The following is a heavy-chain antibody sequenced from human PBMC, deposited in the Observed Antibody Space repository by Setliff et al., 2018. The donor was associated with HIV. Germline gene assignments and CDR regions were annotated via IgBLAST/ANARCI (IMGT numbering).Heavy chain of an antibody. CDR3: AREMLMYTSSEGFPFDF. D-gene: IGHD6-6*01. CDR1: GYTFTNYA. J-gene: IGHJ4*02. Sequence: SVKVSCKASGYTFTNYAINWVRQAPGQGLEWMGRIIPIFGTPNYAQKFQGRVTITADKSTNTADMQLSSLRSEDTAMYYCAREMLMYTSSEGFPFDFWGQGTLVTVSS. CDR2: IIPIFGTP. V-gene: IGHV1-69*06.